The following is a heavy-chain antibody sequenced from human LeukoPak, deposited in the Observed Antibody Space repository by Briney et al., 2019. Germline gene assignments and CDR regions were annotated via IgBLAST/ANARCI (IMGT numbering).Heavy chain of an antibody. CDR1: GFTFSSYW. Sequence: GGSLRLSCAASGFTFSSYWMHWVRQAPGKGLEWVANIKQDGSARYYVDSVKGRLTISRDNAKDSLYLQMNSLRAEDTAVYYCARWRGGYYFDYWGQGTLVTVSS. CDR2: IKQDGSAR. D-gene: IGHD5-12*01. CDR3: ARWRGGYYFDY. V-gene: IGHV3-7*01. J-gene: IGHJ4*02.